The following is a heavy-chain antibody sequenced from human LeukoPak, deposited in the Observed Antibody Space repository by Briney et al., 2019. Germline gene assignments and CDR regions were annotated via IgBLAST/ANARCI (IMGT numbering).Heavy chain of an antibody. J-gene: IGHJ4*02. Sequence: SGPGLVKPSETLSLTCTDSGGSISSSSYYWGWIRQPPGKGLEWIGSIYYSGSTYYNPSLKSRVTISVDTSKNQFPLKLSSVTAADTAVYYCARGEYSSGWFPPDYWGQGTLVTVSS. CDR2: IYYSGST. V-gene: IGHV4-39*01. D-gene: IGHD6-19*01. CDR1: GGSISSSSYY. CDR3: ARGEYSSGWFPPDY.